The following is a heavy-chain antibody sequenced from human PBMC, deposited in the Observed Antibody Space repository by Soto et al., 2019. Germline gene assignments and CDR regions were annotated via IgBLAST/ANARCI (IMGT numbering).Heavy chain of an antibody. J-gene: IGHJ4*02. CDR2: VDPNSGAT. CDR3: ARDHYGPLDY. D-gene: IGHD3-10*01. CDR1: GYSFTAFY. Sequence: QVQLVQSGAEMKKPGASVKVSCRPSGYSFTAFYIHWVRQAPGQGLEWMGWVDPNSGATRNAQNFQGRVTMTRDTSTSTVYMGLNWLRSDDTAVYYCARDHYGPLDYWGQGTLVTVSS. V-gene: IGHV1-2*02.